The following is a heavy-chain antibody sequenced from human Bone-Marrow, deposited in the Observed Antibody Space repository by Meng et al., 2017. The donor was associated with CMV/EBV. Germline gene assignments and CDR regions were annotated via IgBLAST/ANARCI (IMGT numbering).Heavy chain of an antibody. Sequence: GGSLRLSCAASGFTFTSYALHWVRQAPGKELEWVTVISYDGSNKYYADSVKGRFTISRDNSKNTLYLQMNSLRTEDTAVYYCARAPGSHIDYWGQGTRVTGSS. CDR2: ISYDGSNK. CDR3: ARAPGSHIDY. D-gene: IGHD3-10*01. CDR1: GFTFTSYA. J-gene: IGHJ4*02. V-gene: IGHV3-30*04.